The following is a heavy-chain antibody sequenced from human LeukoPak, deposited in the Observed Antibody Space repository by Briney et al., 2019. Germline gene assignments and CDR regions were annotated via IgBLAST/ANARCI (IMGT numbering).Heavy chain of an antibody. V-gene: IGHV3-66*01. CDR2: LYSGGRT. CDR1: GFTVSANY. D-gene: IGHD1-26*01. CDR3: ARASGSYSAFDY. Sequence: GGSLRLSCAASGFTVSANYMSWVRQAPGKGLEWVSVLYSGGRTYYADSVKGRFTISRDNSKNTLYLQVNSLRAEDTAVYYCARASGSYSAFDYWGQGTLVTVSS. J-gene: IGHJ4*02.